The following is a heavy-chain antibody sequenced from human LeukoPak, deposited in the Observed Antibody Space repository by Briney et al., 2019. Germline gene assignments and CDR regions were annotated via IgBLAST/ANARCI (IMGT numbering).Heavy chain of an antibody. J-gene: IGHJ4*02. Sequence: QSGGSLRLSCAASGFTFSSYGMHWVRQAPGKGLEWVAVISYDGSNKYYADSVKGRFTISRDNSKNTLYLQMNSLRAEDTAVYYCVKDISAAAGTSRFDYWGQGTLVTVSS. D-gene: IGHD6-13*01. V-gene: IGHV3-30*18. CDR2: ISYDGSNK. CDR1: GFTFSSYG. CDR3: VKDISAAAGTSRFDY.